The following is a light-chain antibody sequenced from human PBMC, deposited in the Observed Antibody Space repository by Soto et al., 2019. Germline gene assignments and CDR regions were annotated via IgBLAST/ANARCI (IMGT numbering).Light chain of an antibody. Sequence: ETVLTQSPATLSLSPGERATLSCRASQSVGSSLAWYQQKLGQAPRLLIYDASNRATGIPARFSGSGSGTDFTLTISSLEPEDFAVYYCQQRSDWWTFGQGTKVEIK. CDR2: DAS. J-gene: IGKJ1*01. V-gene: IGKV3-11*01. CDR1: QSVGSS. CDR3: QQRSDWWT.